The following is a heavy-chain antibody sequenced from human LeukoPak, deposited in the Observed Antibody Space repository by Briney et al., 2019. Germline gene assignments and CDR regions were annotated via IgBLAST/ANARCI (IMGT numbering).Heavy chain of an antibody. CDR1: GFTFSDYY. CDR2: IKQDGSEK. J-gene: IGHJ6*03. D-gene: IGHD7-27*01. Sequence: GGSLRLSCAASGFTFSDYYMSWIRQAPGKGLEWVANIKQDGSEKYYVDSVKGRFTISRDNAKNSLYLQMNSLRAEDTAVYYCAREQIYLGMGDYYYYMDVWGKGTTVTVSS. V-gene: IGHV3-7*01. CDR3: AREQIYLGMGDYYYYMDV.